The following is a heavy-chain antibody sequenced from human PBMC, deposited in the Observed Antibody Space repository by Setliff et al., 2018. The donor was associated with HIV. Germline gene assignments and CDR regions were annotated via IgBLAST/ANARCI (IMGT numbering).Heavy chain of an antibody. J-gene: IGHJ5*01. D-gene: IGHD3-16*01. Sequence: GGSLRLSCAASGFTFSNSWMHWVRQAPGKGLVWVSRINTDGSSATYADSVKGRFTNSRDNAKNTLYLQMDSLRAEDTAVYYCARGGANPSWFDSWGQGTLVTVTS. CDR3: ARGGANPSWFDS. CDR2: INTDGSSA. CDR1: GFTFSNSW. V-gene: IGHV3-74*03.